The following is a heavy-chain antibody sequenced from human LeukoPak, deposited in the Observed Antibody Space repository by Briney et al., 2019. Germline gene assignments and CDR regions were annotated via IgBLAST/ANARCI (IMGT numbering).Heavy chain of an antibody. CDR1: GYSITSGYF. Sequence: PSETLSLTCSVSGYSITSGYFWGWIRQPPGKGLEWIGEIYHSGSTNYNPSLKSRVTISVDKSKNQFSLKLSSVTAADTAVYYCAREVRGGYYYMDVWGKGTTVTVSS. D-gene: IGHD3-10*01. V-gene: IGHV4-38-2*02. CDR3: AREVRGGYYYMDV. CDR2: IYHSGST. J-gene: IGHJ6*03.